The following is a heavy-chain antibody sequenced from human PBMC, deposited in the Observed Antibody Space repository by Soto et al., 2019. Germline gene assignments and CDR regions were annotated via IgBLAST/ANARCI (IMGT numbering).Heavy chain of an antibody. V-gene: IGHV3-11*05. CDR1: GFSFGDSY. Sequence: QVQLVESGGGLVKPGGSLRLSCAASGFSFGDSYMSWIRQSAGKGLEWLSYISGGSSYTKYAESVKGRFTISRDNARRSLFLQVNGLRADDTAIYYCAKTRVADSGYYFDHWGQGTMVTLSS. D-gene: IGHD3-10*01. CDR3: AKTRVADSGYYFDH. J-gene: IGHJ4*02. CDR2: ISGGSSYT.